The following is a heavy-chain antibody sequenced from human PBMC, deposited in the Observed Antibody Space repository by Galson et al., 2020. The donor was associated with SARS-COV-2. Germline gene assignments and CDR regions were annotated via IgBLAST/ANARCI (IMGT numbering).Heavy chain of an antibody. J-gene: IGHJ4*02. V-gene: IGHV3-30-3*01. Sequence: TGGSLRLTCAASGFTFSSYAMHWVRQAPGKGLEWVAVISHDGSTRYYADSVKGRFTSSRDTSKNTLFLQMNSLRVEDTAVDYCARGPRFGELLSPFDAWGQGTLVTVSS. CDR1: GFTFSSYA. CDR3: ARGPRFGELLSPFDA. CDR2: ISHDGSTR. D-gene: IGHD3-10*01.